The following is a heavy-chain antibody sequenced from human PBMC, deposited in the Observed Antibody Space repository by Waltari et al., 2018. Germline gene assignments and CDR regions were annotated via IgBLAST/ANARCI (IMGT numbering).Heavy chain of an antibody. CDR3: ARDPEIAAAVDDAFDI. CDR2: INPNSGGT. CDR1: GYTFTGYY. J-gene: IGHJ3*02. V-gene: IGHV1-2*02. Sequence: QVQLVQSGAEVKKPGASVKVSCKASGYTFTGYYMHWVRQAPGQGLEWMGWINPNSGGTNYAQKFQGRVTMTRDTSISTAYMERSRLRSDDTAVYYCARDPEIAAAVDDAFDIWGQGTMVTVSS. D-gene: IGHD6-13*01.